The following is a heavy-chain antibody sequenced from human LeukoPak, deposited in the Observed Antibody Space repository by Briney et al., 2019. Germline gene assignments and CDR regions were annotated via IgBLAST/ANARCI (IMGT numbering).Heavy chain of an antibody. D-gene: IGHD6-19*01. CDR2: ISYDGSQK. V-gene: IGHV3-30*04. J-gene: IGHJ5*02. Sequence: GGSLRLSCAASGFTFSNYAMHWVRQAPGKGLEWVAVISYDGSQKYHADSVKGRFTISRDNSKNTLFLQMNSLRPEDTAVYYCAKDRVAVAQYGNNWSDPWGQGTLVTVSS. CDR1: GFTFSNYA. CDR3: AKDRVAVAQYGNNWSDP.